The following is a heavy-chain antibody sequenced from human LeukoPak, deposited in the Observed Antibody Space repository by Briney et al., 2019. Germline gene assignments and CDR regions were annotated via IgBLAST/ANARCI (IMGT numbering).Heavy chain of an antibody. CDR1: GFTFSNYA. J-gene: IGHJ6*02. D-gene: IGHD1-14*01. CDR3: AKVSGGGLYYDGMDV. CDR2: ISGSGGTT. V-gene: IGHV3-23*01. Sequence: GGSLRLSCAASGFTFSNYAMSWVRQAPGKGLGWVSVISGSGGTTYYADSVKGRFTISRDSSKNTLYLQMNSLRAEDTAVYYCAKVSGGGLYYDGMDVWGQGTTVTVSS.